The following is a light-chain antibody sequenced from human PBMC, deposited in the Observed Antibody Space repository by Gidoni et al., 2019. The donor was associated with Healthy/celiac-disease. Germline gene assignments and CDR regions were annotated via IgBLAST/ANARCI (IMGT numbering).Light chain of an antibody. CDR2: END. Sequence: QSVFTQPPSVSAAPGQKVTISCSGDSSNMGHHSVSWYQQTPGTAPKLLIYENDQRPSGIPDRFSGSQSGTAATLAIAGLQTGYEADYYCGTWDNSLSAGVFGGGTKLTVL. CDR3: GTWDNSLSAGV. J-gene: IGLJ2*01. CDR1: SSNMGHHS. V-gene: IGLV1-51*02.